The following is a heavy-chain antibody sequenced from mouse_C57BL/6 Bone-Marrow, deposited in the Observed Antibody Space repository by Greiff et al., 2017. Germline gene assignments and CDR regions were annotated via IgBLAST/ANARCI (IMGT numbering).Heavy chain of an antibody. Sequence: VQLQESGPELVKPGASVKLSCKASGYTFTSYDINWVKQRPGQGLEWIGWIYPRDGSTKYNEQFKGKATLTVDTSSSTVYMELHSLTSEDSAVFFCARSPITTVVAPSAMDYWGQGTSVTVSS. CDR1: GYTFTSYD. D-gene: IGHD1-1*01. CDR3: ARSPITTVVAPSAMDY. V-gene: IGHV1-85*01. CDR2: IYPRDGST. J-gene: IGHJ4*01.